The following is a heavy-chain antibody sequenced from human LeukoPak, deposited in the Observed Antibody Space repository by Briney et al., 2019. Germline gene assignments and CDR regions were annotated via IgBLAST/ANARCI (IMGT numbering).Heavy chain of an antibody. CDR3: VTYYYGSSAPKRNY. CDR1: GGSFSDYF. CDR2: ISHSGST. Sequence: PSETLSLTCAVYGGSFSDYFWSWIRQPPGKGLEWIGEISHSGSTAYNPSLRSRVTISGDTSKKQFSLKLSSVTAADTAVYYCVTYYYGSSAPKRNYWGQGILVTVSS. D-gene: IGHD3-22*01. J-gene: IGHJ4*02. V-gene: IGHV4-34*01.